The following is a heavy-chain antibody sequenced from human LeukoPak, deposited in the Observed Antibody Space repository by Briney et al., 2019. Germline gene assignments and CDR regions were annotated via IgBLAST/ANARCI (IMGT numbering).Heavy chain of an antibody. Sequence: SETLSLTCTVSGGSISSYYWSWIRQSPGKGLEWIGYIYYRGSTNYNPSLKSRVTISVDTSKNQFSLHLSSVTTADTAFYYCARSGQLGYCTSNSCYVTNWFDPWGQGTLVTVSS. V-gene: IGHV4-59*12. CDR1: GGSISSYY. D-gene: IGHD2-2*01. CDR3: ARSGQLGYCTSNSCYVTNWFDP. J-gene: IGHJ5*02. CDR2: IYYRGST.